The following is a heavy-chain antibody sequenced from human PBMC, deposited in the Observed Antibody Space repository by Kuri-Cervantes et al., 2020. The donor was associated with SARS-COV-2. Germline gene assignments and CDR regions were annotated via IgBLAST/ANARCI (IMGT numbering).Heavy chain of an antibody. Sequence: GESLKFSCAASGFTFSPHGMHWVRQAPGKGREWVSYISSTGNTVYYGDSVKGRVTISRDNARNSLYLQMNSLRDEDTAVYYCARGPLDGLKIPAAFASFDYWGQGTLVTVSS. V-gene: IGHV3-48*02. J-gene: IGHJ4*02. CDR2: ISSTGNTV. CDR1: GFTFSPHG. D-gene: IGHD2-2*01. CDR3: ARGPLDGLKIPAAFASFDY.